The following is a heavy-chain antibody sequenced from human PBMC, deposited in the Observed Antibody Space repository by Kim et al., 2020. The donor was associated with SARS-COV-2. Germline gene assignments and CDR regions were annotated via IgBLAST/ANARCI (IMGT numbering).Heavy chain of an antibody. D-gene: IGHD6-19*01. CDR3: ARDHESSGWYEEGFGAFDI. V-gene: IGHV3-7*01. CDR2: IKQDGSEK. CDR1: GFTFSSYW. Sequence: GGSLRLSCAASGFTFSSYWMSWVRQAPGKGLEWVANIKQDGSEKYYVDSVKGRFTISRDNAKNSLYLQMNSLRAEDTAVYYCARDHESSGWYEEGFGAFDIWGQGTMVTVSS. J-gene: IGHJ3*02.